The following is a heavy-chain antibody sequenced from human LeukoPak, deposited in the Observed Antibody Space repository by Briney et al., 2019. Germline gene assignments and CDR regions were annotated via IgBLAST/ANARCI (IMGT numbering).Heavy chain of an antibody. V-gene: IGHV4-34*01. D-gene: IGHD3-10*01. CDR3: ARPWAPYYYGSGSYYPRAFDI. Sequence: PSETLSLTCAVYGGSFRGYYWSWIRQPPGKGLEWIGEINHSGSTNYNPSLKSRVTISVDTSKNQFSLKLSSVTAADTAVYYCARPWAPYYYGSGSYYPRAFDIWGQGTMVTVSS. CDR2: INHSGST. CDR1: GGSFRGYY. J-gene: IGHJ3*02.